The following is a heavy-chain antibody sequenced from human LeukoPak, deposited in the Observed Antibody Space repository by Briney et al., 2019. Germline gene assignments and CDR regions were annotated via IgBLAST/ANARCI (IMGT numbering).Heavy chain of an antibody. Sequence: GGSLRLSCTASGFTFSTFHMHWVRQAPGKGLEWVSYINYHSQPTYYADSVKGRFTISRDNAKSSLYLQLNDLRAEDTAVYYCVRDFQWSLESWGQEPRSPSPQ. J-gene: IGHJ5*01. CDR3: VRDFQWSLES. CDR1: GFTFSTFH. D-gene: IGHD1-1*01. CDR2: INYHSQPT. V-gene: IGHV3-48*01.